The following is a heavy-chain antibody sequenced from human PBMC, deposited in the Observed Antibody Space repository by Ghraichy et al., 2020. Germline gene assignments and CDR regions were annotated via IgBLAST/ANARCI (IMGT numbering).Heavy chain of an antibody. V-gene: IGHV3-30*02. CDR3: AKEVEEKNYYYYGMDV. CDR2: IRYDGSNK. D-gene: IGHD1-1*01. CDR1: GFTFSSYG. J-gene: IGHJ6*02. Sequence: GGSLRLSCAASGFTFSSYGMHWVRQAPGKGLEWVAFIRYDGSNKYYADSVKGRFTISRDNSKNTLYLQMNSLRAEDTAVYYCAKEVEEKNYYYYGMDVWGQGTTVTVSS.